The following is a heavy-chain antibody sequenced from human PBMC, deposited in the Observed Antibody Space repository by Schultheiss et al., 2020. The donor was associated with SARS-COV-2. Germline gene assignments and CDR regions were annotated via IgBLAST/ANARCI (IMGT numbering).Heavy chain of an antibody. J-gene: IGHJ4*02. CDR2: IYYSGST. CDR1: GGSLSGYN. D-gene: IGHD3-16*01. V-gene: IGHV4-39*01. Sequence: SETLSLTCAVYGGSLSGYNWGWIRQPPGKGLEWIGSIYYSGSTYYNPSLKSRVTISVDTSKNQFSLKLSSVTAADTAVYYCARLAAVKLVGYWGQGTLVTVSS. CDR3: ARLAAVKLVGY.